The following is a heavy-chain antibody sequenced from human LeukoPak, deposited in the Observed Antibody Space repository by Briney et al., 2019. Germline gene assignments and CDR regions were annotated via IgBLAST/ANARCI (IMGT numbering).Heavy chain of an antibody. J-gene: IGHJ4*02. D-gene: IGHD1-26*01. CDR1: GYTFTSYY. V-gene: IGHV1-46*01. Sequence: ASVKVSCKASGYTFTSYYMHWVRQAPGQGLEWMGIINPSGGSTSYAQKFQGRVTMTRDTSISTAYMELSRLRSDDTAVYYCAREGGSGSFLPDYWGQGTLVTVSS. CDR2: INPSGGST. CDR3: AREGGSGSFLPDY.